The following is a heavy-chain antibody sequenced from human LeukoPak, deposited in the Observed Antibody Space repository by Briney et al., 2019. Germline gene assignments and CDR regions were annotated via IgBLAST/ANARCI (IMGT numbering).Heavy chain of an antibody. V-gene: IGHV4-39*01. CDR3: ARRRSGDSYVDY. CDR1: GGSISSSSYY. Sequence: SETLSLTCTVSGGSISSSSYYWGWIRQPPGKGLEWIGSFYYSGSTYYNPSLKSRVTISVDTSKNQFSLKLSSVTATDTAVYYCARRRSGDSYVDYWGQGTLVTVSS. D-gene: IGHD5-18*01. CDR2: FYYSGST. J-gene: IGHJ4*02.